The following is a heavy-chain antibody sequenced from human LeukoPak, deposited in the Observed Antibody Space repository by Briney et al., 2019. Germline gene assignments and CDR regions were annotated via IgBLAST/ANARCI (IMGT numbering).Heavy chain of an antibody. CDR1: GGTFSSYA. D-gene: IGHD5-18*01. Sequence: GASVNVSCKASGGTFSSYAISWVRQAPGQGLEWMGGIIPIFGTANYAQKFQGRVTITADESTSTAYMELSSLRSEDTAVYYCARDPRGYSYGYGNWFDPWGQGTLVTVSS. J-gene: IGHJ5*02. V-gene: IGHV1-69*13. CDR3: ARDPRGYSYGYGNWFDP. CDR2: IIPIFGTA.